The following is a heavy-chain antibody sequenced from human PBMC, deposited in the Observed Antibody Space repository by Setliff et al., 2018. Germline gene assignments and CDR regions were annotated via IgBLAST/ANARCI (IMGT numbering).Heavy chain of an antibody. CDR1: GGSISSSNW. V-gene: IGHV4-4*02. CDR2: IYHSGST. CDR3: ARDPLTTNRRRAFDI. J-gene: IGHJ3*02. D-gene: IGHD4-17*01. Sequence: PSETLSLTCAVSGGSISSSNWWSRVRQPPGKGLEWIGEIYHSGSTNYNPSLKSRVTISVDKSKNQFPLKLSSVTAADTAVYYCARDPLTTNRRRAFDIWGQGTMVTVSS.